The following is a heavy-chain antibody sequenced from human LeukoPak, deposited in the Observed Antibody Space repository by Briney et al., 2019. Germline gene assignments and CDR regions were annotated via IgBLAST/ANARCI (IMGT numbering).Heavy chain of an antibody. CDR2: MYYSGST. V-gene: IGHV4-59*01. Sequence: SETLSLTCTVSGGSISSYYWSWIRQPPGKGLEWIGYMYYSGSTNYNPSLKSRVTISVDTSKNQFSLKLSSLRSEDTAVYYCARGPSITMVRGGQWYYYMDVWGKGTTVTISS. J-gene: IGHJ6*03. CDR1: GGSISSYY. D-gene: IGHD3-10*01. CDR3: ARGPSITMVRGGQWYYYMDV.